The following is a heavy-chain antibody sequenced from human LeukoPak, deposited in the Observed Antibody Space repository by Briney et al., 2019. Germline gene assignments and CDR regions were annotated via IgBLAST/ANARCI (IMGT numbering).Heavy chain of an antibody. Sequence: PSQTLSLTCTVSGGSISSGGYYWSWIRQHPGKGLEWIGYIYYSGSTNYNPSLKSRVTISVDTSKNQFSLKLSSVTAADTAVYYCARGGTGYCSSTSCYKRYYYYGMDVWGQGTTVTVSS. CDR3: ARGGTGYCSSTSCYKRYYYYGMDV. CDR1: GGSISSGGYY. V-gene: IGHV4-31*03. J-gene: IGHJ6*02. D-gene: IGHD2-2*02. CDR2: IYYSGST.